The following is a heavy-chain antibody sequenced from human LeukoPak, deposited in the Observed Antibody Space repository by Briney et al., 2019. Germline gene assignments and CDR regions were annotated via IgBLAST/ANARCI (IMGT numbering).Heavy chain of an antibody. Sequence: SGTLSLTCAVSGGSISSNTWWSWVRQPPGKGLEWIGEIYHSGSTNYHPSLKSRVTISLDKSKNQFSLKLSSVTAADTAVYYCASNIPVAVPLDYGMDVWGQGTTVTVSS. CDR2: IYHSGST. V-gene: IGHV4-4*02. J-gene: IGHJ6*02. D-gene: IGHD6-19*01. CDR1: GGSISSNTW. CDR3: ASNIPVAVPLDYGMDV.